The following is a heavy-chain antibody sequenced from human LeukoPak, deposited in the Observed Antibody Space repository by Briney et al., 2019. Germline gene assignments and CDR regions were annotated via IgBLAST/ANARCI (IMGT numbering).Heavy chain of an antibody. J-gene: IGHJ6*02. CDR3: ATPRSSYYYYGMDV. Sequence: PGGSLRLSCAASGFIFSSYAMSRVRQAPGKGLEWVSAISGGGDNTYYAASVKGRFTTTRDNSKNTLYLQMNSLRAEDTALYYCATPRSSYYYYGMDVWGQGTTVIVSS. CDR1: GFIFSSYA. V-gene: IGHV3-23*01. CDR2: ISGGGDNT.